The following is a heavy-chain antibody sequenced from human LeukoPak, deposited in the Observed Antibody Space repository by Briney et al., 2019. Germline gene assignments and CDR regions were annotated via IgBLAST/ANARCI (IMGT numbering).Heavy chain of an antibody. J-gene: IGHJ4*02. Sequence: SETLSLTCAVYGGSFNGYYWSWIRQPPGKGLEWIGEINHSGSTNYNPSLKSRVTISVDTSKNQFSLKLSSVTAADTAVYYCARGGVGAITFDYWGQGTLVTVSS. CDR1: GGSFNGYY. V-gene: IGHV4-34*01. CDR2: INHSGST. D-gene: IGHD1-26*01. CDR3: ARGGVGAITFDY.